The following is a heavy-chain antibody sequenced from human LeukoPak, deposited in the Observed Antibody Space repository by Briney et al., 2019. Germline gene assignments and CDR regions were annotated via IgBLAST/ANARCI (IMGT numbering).Heavy chain of an antibody. V-gene: IGHV3-48*03. CDR1: GFTFSIYE. J-gene: IGHJ3*02. CDR3: AGPVLVNAFDI. D-gene: IGHD4-23*01. CDR2: ISRSGSTI. Sequence: PGGSLRLSCAASGFTFSIYEMNWVRQAPGKGLEWVSYISRSGSTIYYADSVKGRFTISRDNAKNSLYLQMNSLRAEDTALYYCAGPVLVNAFDIWGQGTMVTVSS.